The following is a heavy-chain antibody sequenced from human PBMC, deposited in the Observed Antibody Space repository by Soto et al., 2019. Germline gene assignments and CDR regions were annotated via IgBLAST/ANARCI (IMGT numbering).Heavy chain of an antibody. CDR2: INAGNGNT. V-gene: IGHV1-3*05. J-gene: IGHJ4*02. CDR3: ARAVEVPAAFDY. Sequence: QVQLVQSGAEEKKPGASVKVSCKASGYTFTGYAMHWVRQAPGQRLEWMGWINAGNGNTKYSPKFQGRVTITRDTSASTAYMELSSLRSEDTAVYYCARAVEVPAAFDYWGQKTLVTVSS. CDR1: GYTFTGYA.